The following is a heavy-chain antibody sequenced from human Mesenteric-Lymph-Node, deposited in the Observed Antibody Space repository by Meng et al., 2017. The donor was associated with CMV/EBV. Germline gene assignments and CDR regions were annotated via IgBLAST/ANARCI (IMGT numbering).Heavy chain of an antibody. CDR1: GFTFSIYE. D-gene: IGHD2-2*01. CDR2: ISSSGGSTT. CDR3: ARGPGYCSSASCYGYHYNGMDV. Sequence: GESLKISCAASGFTFSIYEMNWVRQAPGRGLEWISYISSSGGSTTHYADSVKGRFTISRDNAKNSLYLQMNSLRAEDTAVYYCARGPGYCSSASCYGYHYNGMDVWGQGTTVTVSS. V-gene: IGHV3-48*03. J-gene: IGHJ6*02.